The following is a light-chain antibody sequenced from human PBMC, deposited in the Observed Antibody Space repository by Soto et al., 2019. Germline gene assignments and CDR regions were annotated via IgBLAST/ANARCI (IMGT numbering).Light chain of an antibody. CDR2: DVS. Sequence: QSVLTQPASVSGSPGQSITISCAGTSSDIGYYNSVSWYQQHPGKAPKLMIFDVSHRPSGLSNHFSASLSGNTASLTISGLQAEDEADYYCGSYRSDNTFVFGGGTKLTVL. CDR3: GSYRSDNTFV. V-gene: IGLV2-14*03. J-gene: IGLJ1*01. CDR1: SSDIGYYNS.